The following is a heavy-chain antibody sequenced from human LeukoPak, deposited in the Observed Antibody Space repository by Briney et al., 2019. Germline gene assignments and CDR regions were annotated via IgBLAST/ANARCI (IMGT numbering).Heavy chain of an antibody. CDR3: ARLSSGGDHFDY. Sequence: SETLSLTCAVSGGSISSGNWWTWVRQPPGKGLEWIGEIFHSGTTNYSPSLESRVTISVDKSKNQFSLRLISVTAADTAVYYCARLSSGGDHFDYWGQGTLVTVSS. CDR1: GGSISSGNW. J-gene: IGHJ4*02. V-gene: IGHV4-4*02. D-gene: IGHD6-25*01. CDR2: IFHSGTT.